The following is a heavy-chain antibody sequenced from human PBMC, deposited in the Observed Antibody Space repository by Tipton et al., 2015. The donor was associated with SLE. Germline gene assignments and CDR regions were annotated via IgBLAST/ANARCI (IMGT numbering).Heavy chain of an antibody. CDR2: IYHSGST. V-gene: IGHV4-38-2*01. D-gene: IGHD3-10*01. CDR3: ARVREVYFDY. J-gene: IGHJ4*02. Sequence: TLSLTCAVSGYSISSGYYWGWIRQPPGKGLEWIGSIYHSGSTYYNPSLKSRVTISVDTSKNQFSLKLSSVTAADTAVYYCARVREVYFDYWGQGTLVTVSS. CDR1: GYSISSGYY.